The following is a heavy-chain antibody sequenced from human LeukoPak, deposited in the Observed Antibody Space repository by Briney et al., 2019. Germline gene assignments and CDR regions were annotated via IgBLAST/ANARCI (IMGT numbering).Heavy chain of an antibody. CDR1: GITFRSYG. CDR3: AKGARGDTVTSIVGLNWFDP. D-gene: IGHD4-17*01. J-gene: IGHJ5*02. Sequence: GGSLRLSCAASGITFRSYGMHWVRQAPGKGLEWVEVISYDGSHKNYADSVKGRFSISTDNSKNTLYLQMNSLRADDPAVYYCAKGARGDTVTSIVGLNWFDPWGQGTLVTVSS. CDR2: ISYDGSHK. V-gene: IGHV3-30*18.